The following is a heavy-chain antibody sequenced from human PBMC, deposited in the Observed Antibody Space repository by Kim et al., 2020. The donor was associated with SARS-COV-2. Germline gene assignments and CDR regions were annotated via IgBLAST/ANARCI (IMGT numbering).Heavy chain of an antibody. V-gene: IGHV3-23*01. CDR3: HYYGSGDYYYFDY. D-gene: IGHD3-10*01. CDR1: GFTFSSYA. Sequence: GGSLRLSCAASGFTFSSYAMTWVRQAPGKGLEWVSGISGSGGSTYYADSVKGRFTISRDNSKSTLYLQVNSLRAEDTAVYYCHYYGSGDYYYFDYWGPGTLVTVSS. CDR2: ISGSGGST. J-gene: IGHJ4*02.